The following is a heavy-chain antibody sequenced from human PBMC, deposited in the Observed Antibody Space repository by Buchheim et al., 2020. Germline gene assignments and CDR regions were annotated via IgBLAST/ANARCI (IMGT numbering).Heavy chain of an antibody. CDR3: ARRITMVRSFDP. CDR2: INHSGST. D-gene: IGHD3-10*01. J-gene: IGHJ5*02. CDR1: GGSFSGYY. Sequence: QVQLQQWGAGLLKPSETLSLTRAVYGGSFSGYYWSWIRQPPGKGLEWIGEINHSGSTNYNPSLKSRVTISVDTSKNQFSLKLSSVTAADTAVYYCARRITMVRSFDPWGQGTL. V-gene: IGHV4-34*01.